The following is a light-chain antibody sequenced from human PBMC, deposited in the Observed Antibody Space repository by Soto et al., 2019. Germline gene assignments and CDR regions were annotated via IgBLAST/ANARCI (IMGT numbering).Light chain of an antibody. CDR2: RTS. CDR3: EQYDSSPRT. V-gene: IGKV3-20*01. Sequence: EIVLTQSPGTLSLSPGERATLSCRASQSVSSSYLAWYQQKPGQAPRLLIYRTSNRATGIPHRFSGSGSGTDVTLTISRLEPEDFAVYWCEQYDSSPRTFGQGTKVEIK. J-gene: IGKJ1*01. CDR1: QSVSSSY.